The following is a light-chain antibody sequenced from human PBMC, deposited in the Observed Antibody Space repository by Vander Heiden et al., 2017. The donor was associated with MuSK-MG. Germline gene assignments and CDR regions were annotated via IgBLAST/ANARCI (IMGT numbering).Light chain of an antibody. V-gene: IGLV1-44*01. CDR3: AAWDDSLSGPRI. CDR2: KND. CDR1: RSNIGSNA. J-gene: IGLJ2*01. Sequence: QSVLTQPPSASGTPGQRVTISCSGSRSNIGSNAVNWYQQLPGTAPKLLIYKNDQRPSGVPDRFSGSKSGTSASLAISGLQSEDEADYYGAAWDDSLSGPRIFGGGTKLTVL.